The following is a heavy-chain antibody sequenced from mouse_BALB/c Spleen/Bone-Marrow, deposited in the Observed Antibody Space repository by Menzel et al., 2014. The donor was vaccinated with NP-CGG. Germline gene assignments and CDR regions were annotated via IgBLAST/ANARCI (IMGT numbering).Heavy chain of an antibody. CDR3: PRFGSSYDWYFDV. CDR2: IYPGNSDT. CDR1: GYSFTNYW. Sequence: VQLQQSGTVLARPGASVKMSCKASGYSFTNYWLHWVKQRPGQGLEWIGAIYPGNSDTSYNQKFKGKAKLTAVTSASTAYMELSSLTNEDSAVYYCPRFGSSYDWYFDVWGAGTTVTVSS. D-gene: IGHD1-1*01. J-gene: IGHJ1*01. V-gene: IGHV1-5*01.